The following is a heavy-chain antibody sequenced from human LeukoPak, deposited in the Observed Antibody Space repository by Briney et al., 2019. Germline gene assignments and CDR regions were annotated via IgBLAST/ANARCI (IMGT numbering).Heavy chain of an antibody. Sequence: GGSLRLSCVASGFNFDDYAMHWVRQVPGKGLEWVSGISWKGDKIGYADSVKGRFTISRDNAKKSLYLQMNSPRPEDTALYYCAKSGILQGYYFCYMDVWGKGTTVTIAS. CDR2: ISWKGDKI. D-gene: IGHD2/OR15-2a*01. V-gene: IGHV3-9*01. CDR3: AKSGILQGYYFCYMDV. J-gene: IGHJ6*03. CDR1: GFNFDDYA.